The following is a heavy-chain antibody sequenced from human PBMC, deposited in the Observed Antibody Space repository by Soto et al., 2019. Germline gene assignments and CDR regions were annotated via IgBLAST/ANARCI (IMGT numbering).Heavy chain of an antibody. CDR3: AAAPGIAVAGIDY. CDR2: IVVGSGNT. Sequence: SGKVSCKASGFTFTSSSVQWVRQARGQRLEWIGWIVVGSGNTNYAQKFQERVTITRDMSTSTAYMELSSLRSEDTAVYYCAAAPGIAVAGIDYWGQGTLVTVSS. CDR1: GFTFTSSS. J-gene: IGHJ4*02. V-gene: IGHV1-58*01. D-gene: IGHD6-19*01.